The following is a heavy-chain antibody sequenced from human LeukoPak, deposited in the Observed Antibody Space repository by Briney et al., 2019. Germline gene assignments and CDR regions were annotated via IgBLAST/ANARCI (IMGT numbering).Heavy chain of an antibody. CDR2: INSDGSST. CDR1: GFTFSSYC. V-gene: IGHV3-74*01. Sequence: GGSLRLSCAASGFTFSSYCMHWVRQAPGKGLVWVSRINSDGSSTSYADSVKGRFTISRDNAKNTLYLQMNSLRAEDTAVYYCARDRPSVAGTGSDAFDIWGQGTMVTVSS. CDR3: ARDRPSVAGTGSDAFDI. D-gene: IGHD1-14*01. J-gene: IGHJ3*02.